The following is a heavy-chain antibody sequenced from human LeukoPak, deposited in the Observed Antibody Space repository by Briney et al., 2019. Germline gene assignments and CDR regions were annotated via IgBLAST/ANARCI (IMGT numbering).Heavy chain of an antibody. CDR2: IKSKTDGETT. Sequence: SGGSLRLSCAASGFTFSSYWMSWVRQAPGRGLEWVGRIKSKTDGETTDYAAPVKGRFTISRDDSINTLYLQMNSLKTGDTAVYYCTTVGGSSSGNQGYWGQGTLVTVSS. CDR1: GFTFSSYW. CDR3: TTVGGSSSGNQGY. V-gene: IGHV3-15*01. J-gene: IGHJ4*02. D-gene: IGHD6-6*01.